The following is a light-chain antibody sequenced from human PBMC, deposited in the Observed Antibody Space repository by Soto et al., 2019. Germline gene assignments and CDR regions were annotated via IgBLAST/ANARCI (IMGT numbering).Light chain of an antibody. J-gene: IGKJ1*01. CDR1: QSVNSTY. CDR2: SAS. Sequence: EIVLTQSPDTLSLFPGERATLSCRASQSVNSTYLAWYQQKPRQAPRPLISSASSRATGTPDRFSGSGSGRDVTVTISRLEPEDFAVYYCQQYGSSRWTFGQGTKVEIK. V-gene: IGKV3-20*01. CDR3: QQYGSSRWT.